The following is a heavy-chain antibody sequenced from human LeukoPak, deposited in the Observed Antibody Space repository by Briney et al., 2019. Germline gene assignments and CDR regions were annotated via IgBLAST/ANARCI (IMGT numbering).Heavy chain of an antibody. Sequence: SSETLSLTCALYGVSFSGYYWSWIRQPPGKGLEWIGEINHSGSTNYNPSLNSRVTISLDTSKHQFSLTLSSVTAADTAVYYCARDRIDAAARGWFDPWGQGTLVTVSS. J-gene: IGHJ5*02. CDR1: GVSFSGYY. V-gene: IGHV4-34*01. CDR3: ARDRIDAAARGWFDP. CDR2: INHSGST. D-gene: IGHD6-13*01.